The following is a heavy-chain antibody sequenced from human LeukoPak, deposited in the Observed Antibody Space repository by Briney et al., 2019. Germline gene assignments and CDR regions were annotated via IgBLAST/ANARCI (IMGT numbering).Heavy chain of an antibody. CDR2: ISYDGSNK. J-gene: IGHJ3*02. Sequence: GGSLRLSCAASGSTFSSYAMHWVRQAPGKGLEWVAVISYDGSNKYYADSVKGRFTISRDNSKNTLYLQTNSLRAEDTAVYYCARGGYYGSGSYLDAFDIWGQGTMVTVSS. CDR3: ARGGYYGSGSYLDAFDI. CDR1: GSTFSSYA. D-gene: IGHD3-10*01. V-gene: IGHV3-30*04.